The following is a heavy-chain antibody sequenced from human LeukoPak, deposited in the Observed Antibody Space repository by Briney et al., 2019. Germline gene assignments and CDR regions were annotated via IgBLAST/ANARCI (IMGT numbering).Heavy chain of an antibody. Sequence: GASVKVSCKASGYTFTSYDINWVRQATGQGLEWMGWMNPNSGSTGYAQKFQGRVTITRNTSISTAHMELSGLRSEDTAVYYCARGRSTGYPYYFEYWGQGTLVTVSS. CDR3: ARGRSTGYPYYFEY. D-gene: IGHD5-12*01. CDR1: GYTFTSYD. CDR2: MNPNSGST. J-gene: IGHJ4*02. V-gene: IGHV1-8*03.